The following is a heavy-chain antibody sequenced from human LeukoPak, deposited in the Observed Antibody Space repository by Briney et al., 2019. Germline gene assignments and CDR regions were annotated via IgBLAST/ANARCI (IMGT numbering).Heavy chain of an antibody. Sequence: ASVKVSCKASGGTFSSYAISWVRQAPGKGLEWMGGFDPEDGETIYAQKFQGRVTMTEDTSTDTAYMELSSLRSEDTAVYYCATATVLFGVVPGYWGQGTLVTVSS. D-gene: IGHD3-3*01. CDR1: GGTFSSYA. CDR3: ATATVLFGVVPGY. V-gene: IGHV1-24*01. J-gene: IGHJ4*02. CDR2: FDPEDGET.